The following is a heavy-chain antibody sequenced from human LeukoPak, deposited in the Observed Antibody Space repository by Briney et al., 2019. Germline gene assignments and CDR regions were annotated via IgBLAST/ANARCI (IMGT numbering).Heavy chain of an antibody. CDR1: GGSIDGYY. D-gene: IGHD4-17*01. CDR2: IFSSGNT. V-gene: IGHV4-59*08. Sequence: SQTLSLTCTVSGGSIDGYYWSWIRQPPGKGLEWIGYIFSSGNTNYNPSLKSRVTISMDTSKNQFSLKLSSVTAADTAVYYCARPAASYGDYAFDYWGRGTLVTVSS. J-gene: IGHJ4*02. CDR3: ARPAASYGDYAFDY.